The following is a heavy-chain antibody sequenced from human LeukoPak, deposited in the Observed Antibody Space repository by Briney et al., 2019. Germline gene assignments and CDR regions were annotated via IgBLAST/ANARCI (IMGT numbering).Heavy chain of an antibody. CDR3: ARDGTPGTTFRFDP. CDR1: DYTYTSYC. CDR2: ISGYNGNT. Sequence: ASVKVSCKASDYTYTSYCISWVRQAPGQGLEWMGLISGYNGNTNYAQKCQARVTMTTDTSTTTAYMELRSLRSDDTAVYYCARDGTPGTTFRFDPWGQGTLVIVSS. V-gene: IGHV1-18*01. J-gene: IGHJ5*02. D-gene: IGHD1-1*01.